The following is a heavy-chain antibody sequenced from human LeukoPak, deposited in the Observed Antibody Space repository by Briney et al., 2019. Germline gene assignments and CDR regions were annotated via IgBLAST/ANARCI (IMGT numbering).Heavy chain of an antibody. D-gene: IGHD2-8*01. CDR3: ARGDGGETTNGGYYFNY. CDR1: GFTFSAYW. J-gene: IGHJ4*02. V-gene: IGHV3-7*01. Sequence: GGSLRLSCAASGFTFSAYWMSWVRQAPGMGLEWVANIRPDGSEKYYVDSVKGRFTISRDNAKNSLYLQMNSLRAEDTAVYYCARGDGGETTNGGYYFNYWGQGTLVTVSS. CDR2: IRPDGSEK.